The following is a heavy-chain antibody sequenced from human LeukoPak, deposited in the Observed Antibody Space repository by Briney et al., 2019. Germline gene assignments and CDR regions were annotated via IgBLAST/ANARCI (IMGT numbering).Heavy chain of an antibody. J-gene: IGHJ3*02. V-gene: IGHV4-61*02. D-gene: IGHD3-3*01. CDR3: VARTQNKYYDFWSGYPDI. CDR2: IYTSGST. Sequence: SETLSLTCTVSGGSISSGSYYWSWIRQPAGKGLEWIGRIYTSGSTNYNPSLKSRVTISVDTSKNQFSLKLSSVTAADTAVYYCVARTQNKYYDFWSGYPDIWGQGTMVTVSS. CDR1: GGSISSGSYY.